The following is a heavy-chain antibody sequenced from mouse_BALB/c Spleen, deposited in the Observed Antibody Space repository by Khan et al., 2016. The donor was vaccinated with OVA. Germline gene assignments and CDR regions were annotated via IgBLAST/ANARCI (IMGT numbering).Heavy chain of an antibody. J-gene: IGHJ2*01. Sequence: EVQLQESGPGLVKPSQSLSLTCSVTGYSITSGCYWNWIRQFPGNKLEWMGYISYDGINNYNPSLKNRISITRDTSKNQFFLKLNSVTNEDKSTXYCARDETAPYYFDHWGQGTTLTVSS. CDR1: GYSITSGCY. CDR2: ISYDGIN. CDR3: ARDETAPYYFDH. V-gene: IGHV3-6*02. D-gene: IGHD4-1*01.